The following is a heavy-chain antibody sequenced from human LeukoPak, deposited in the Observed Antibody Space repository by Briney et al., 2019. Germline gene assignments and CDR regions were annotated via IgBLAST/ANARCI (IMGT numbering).Heavy chain of an antibody. CDR2: IYNSGDT. V-gene: IGHV4-61*02. J-gene: IGHJ4*02. CDR1: GGSISSDNYY. CDR3: ARDSGYSSGWYDLGK. D-gene: IGHD6-19*01. Sequence: SETLSLTCTVSGGSISSDNYYWSWIRQPAGKGLEWIGRIYNSGDTNYNPSLKSRVTISVDTSKNQFSLKLSSVTAADTAVYYCARDSGYSSGWYDLGKWGQGTLVTVSS.